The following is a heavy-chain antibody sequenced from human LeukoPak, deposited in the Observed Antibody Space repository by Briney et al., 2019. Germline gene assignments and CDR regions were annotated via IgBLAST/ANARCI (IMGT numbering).Heavy chain of an antibody. V-gene: IGHV4-59*01. CDR3: ARGRWLPNAFDI. Sequence: PSETLSLTCTVSGDSINSYYWNWIRQPPGKGLEWIGYIYYSGRTDYNPSLKSRVTISVDTSKYQFSMKLKSVTAADTAVYFCARGRWLPNAFDIWGQGTMVTVFS. CDR1: GDSINSYY. D-gene: IGHD5-24*01. J-gene: IGHJ3*02. CDR2: IYYSGRT.